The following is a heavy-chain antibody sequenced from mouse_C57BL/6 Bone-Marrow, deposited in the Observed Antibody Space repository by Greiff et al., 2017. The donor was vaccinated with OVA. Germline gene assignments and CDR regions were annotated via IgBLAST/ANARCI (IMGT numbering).Heavy chain of an antibody. CDR3: ANYGSSSLAY. CDR1: GYTFTDYY. J-gene: IGHJ3*01. Sequence: EVQLQQSGPELVKPGASVKISCKASGYTFTDYYMNWVKQSHGKSLEWIGDINPNNGGTSYNQKFKGKATLTVDKSSSTAYMELRSLTSEDSAVYYCANYGSSSLAYWGQGTLVTVSA. CDR2: INPNNGGT. D-gene: IGHD1-1*01. V-gene: IGHV1-26*01.